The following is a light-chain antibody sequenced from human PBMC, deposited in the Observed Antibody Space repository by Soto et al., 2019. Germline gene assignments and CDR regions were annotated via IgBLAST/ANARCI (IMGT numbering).Light chain of an antibody. Sequence: EIVLTQSPGTLSLSPGERATLSCRASQSFSSSYLAWYQQKPGQAPRLLIYGAASRATGIPDRISGSGSGTDVTLTISRLEQEDVVVYYCQQYGSSPPFTFGPGTKVDIK. CDR1: QSFSSSY. J-gene: IGKJ3*01. CDR2: GAA. CDR3: QQYGSSPPFT. V-gene: IGKV3-20*01.